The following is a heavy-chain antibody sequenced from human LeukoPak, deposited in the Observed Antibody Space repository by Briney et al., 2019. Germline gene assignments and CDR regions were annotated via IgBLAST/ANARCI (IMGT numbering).Heavy chain of an antibody. D-gene: IGHD1-26*01. CDR2: IYYSGST. CDR1: GGSISSSSYY. CDR3: ARYSGSYYDHDY. J-gene: IGHJ4*02. V-gene: IGHV4-39*07. Sequence: PSETLSLTCTVSGGSISSSSYYWGWIRQPPGKGLEWIGSIYYSGSTNYNPSLKSRVTISVDTSKNQFSLKLSSVTAADTAVYYCARYSGSYYDHDYWGQGTLVTVSS.